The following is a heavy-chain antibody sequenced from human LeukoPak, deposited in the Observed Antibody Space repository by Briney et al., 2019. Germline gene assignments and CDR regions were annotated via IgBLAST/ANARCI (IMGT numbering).Heavy chain of an antibody. Sequence: SETLSLTCAVYGGSFSGYYWSWIRQPPGKGLEWIGEINHSGSTNYNPSLKSRVTISVDTSKNQFSLKLSSVTAADTAVYYCARQKCTSASCLTKNAFDIWGQGTLVTVSS. CDR2: INHSGST. D-gene: IGHD2-2*01. J-gene: IGHJ4*02. V-gene: IGHV4-34*01. CDR3: ARQKCTSASCLTKNAFDI. CDR1: GGSFSGYY.